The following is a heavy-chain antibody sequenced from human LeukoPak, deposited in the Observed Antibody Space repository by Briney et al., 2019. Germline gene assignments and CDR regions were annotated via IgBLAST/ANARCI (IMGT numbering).Heavy chain of an antibody. J-gene: IGHJ3*02. CDR3: ARRLSHYYDSSGYYRRFYAFDI. D-gene: IGHD3-22*01. CDR2: IYYSGST. V-gene: IGHV4-39*01. Sequence: SETLSLTCTVSGGSISSSSYYWGWIRQPPGKGLEWIGSIYYSGSTYYNPSLKSRVTISVDTSKNQFSLKLSSVTAADTAVYYCARRLSHYYDSSGYYRRFYAFDIWGQGTMVTVSS. CDR1: GGSISSSSYY.